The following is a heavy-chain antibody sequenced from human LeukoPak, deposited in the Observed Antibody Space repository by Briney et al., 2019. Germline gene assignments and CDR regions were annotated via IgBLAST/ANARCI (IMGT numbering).Heavy chain of an antibody. J-gene: IGHJ4*02. CDR2: ISGSGGST. CDR1: GFTFSHYG. CDR3: ARDGGSAWFLDY. Sequence: GGSLRLSCAASGFTFSHYGMTWVRQAPGKGLEWVSAISGSGGSTYYAGSVKGRFTISRDNSKNTLYLQMNSLRAEDTAVYYCARDGGSAWFLDYWGQGTLVTVSS. D-gene: IGHD6-19*01. V-gene: IGHV3-23*01.